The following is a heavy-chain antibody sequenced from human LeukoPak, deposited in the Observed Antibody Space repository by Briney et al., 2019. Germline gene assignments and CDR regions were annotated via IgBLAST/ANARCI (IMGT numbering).Heavy chain of an antibody. Sequence: ASVKVSCKASGYTFTSYYMHWVRQAPGQGLEWMGIINPSGGSTSYAQKFQGRVTMTRDTSTSTVYMELSSLRSADTAVYYCARDEREIAARGGDYYYYYYMDVWGKGTTVTVSS. CDR2: INPSGGST. J-gene: IGHJ6*03. CDR3: ARDEREIAARGGDYYYYYYMDV. D-gene: IGHD6-6*01. CDR1: GYTFTSYY. V-gene: IGHV1-46*01.